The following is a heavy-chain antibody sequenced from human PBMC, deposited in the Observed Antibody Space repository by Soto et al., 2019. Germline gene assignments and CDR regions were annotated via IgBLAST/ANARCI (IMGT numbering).Heavy chain of an antibody. J-gene: IGHJ4*02. CDR1: GGSISSSSYY. D-gene: IGHD3-9*01. V-gene: IGHV4-39*01. CDR2: KYYSGSN. Sequence: LTCTVSGGSISSSSYYWGWIRQPPGKGLEWNGSKYYSGSNYYNPSLKSRVTISVDTSKNQFSLKLSSVTAAVTAVYYCARQTDILTGYPIWGQGTLVTVPQ. CDR3: ARQTDILTGYPI.